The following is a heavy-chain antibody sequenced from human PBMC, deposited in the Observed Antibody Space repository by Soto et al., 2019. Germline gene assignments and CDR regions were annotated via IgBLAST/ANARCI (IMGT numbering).Heavy chain of an antibody. CDR2: IIPIFGTA. Sequence: QVQLVQSGAEVKKPGSSVKVSCKASGGTFSSYAISWVRQAPEQGLEWMGGIIPIFGTANYAQKFQGRVTITADESTSTAYMELSSLRSEDTAVYYCARELVVVVAATYYYYGMDVWGQGSTVTVSS. D-gene: IGHD2-15*01. V-gene: IGHV1-69*01. J-gene: IGHJ6*02. CDR3: ARELVVVVAATYYYYGMDV. CDR1: GGTFSSYA.